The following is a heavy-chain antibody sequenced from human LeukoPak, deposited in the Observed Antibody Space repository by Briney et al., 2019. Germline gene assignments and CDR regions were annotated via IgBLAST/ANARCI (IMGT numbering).Heavy chain of an antibody. J-gene: IGHJ4*02. D-gene: IGHD3-10*01. CDR1: GFTVSSNY. V-gene: IGHV3-15*01. CDR3: TTVGQLLWFGELYPDY. Sequence: GGSLRLSCAASGFTVSSNYMSWVRQAPGRGLGWVGRIKSKTDGGTTDYAAPVKGRFTISRDDSKNTLYLQMNSLKTEDTAVYYCTTVGQLLWFGELYPDYWGQGTLVTVSS. CDR2: IKSKTDGGTT.